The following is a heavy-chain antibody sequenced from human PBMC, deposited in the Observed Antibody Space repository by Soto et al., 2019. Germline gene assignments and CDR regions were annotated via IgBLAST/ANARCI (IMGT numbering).Heavy chain of an antibody. J-gene: IGHJ6*02. Sequence: SETLSLTCAVYGGSFSGYYWSWIRQPPGKGLEWIGEINHSGSTNYNPSLKSRVTISVDTSKNQFSLKLSSVTAADTAVYYCASLAVRGVIRGHDYYYGMDVWGQGNTVTVSS. D-gene: IGHD3-10*01. CDR2: INHSGST. CDR1: GGSFSGYY. CDR3: ASLAVRGVIRGHDYYYGMDV. V-gene: IGHV4-34*01.